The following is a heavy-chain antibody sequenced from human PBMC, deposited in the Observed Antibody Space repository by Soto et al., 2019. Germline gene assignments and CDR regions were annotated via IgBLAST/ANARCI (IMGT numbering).Heavy chain of an antibody. CDR3: ARHRARGIVGADDAFDI. D-gene: IGHD1-26*01. V-gene: IGHV5-51*01. CDR2: IYPGDSDT. J-gene: IGHJ3*02. Sequence: GESLKISCKGSGYTFTKYYWIGWVRQMPGKGLEWMGIIYPGDSDTRYSPSFQGQVTISADKSISTAYLQWSSLKASDTAMYYCARHRARGIVGADDAFDIWGQGTMVTVSS. CDR1: GYTFTKYYW.